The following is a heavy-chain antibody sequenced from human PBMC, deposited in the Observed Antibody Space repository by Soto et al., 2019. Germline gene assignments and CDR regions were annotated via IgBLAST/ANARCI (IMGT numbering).Heavy chain of an antibody. CDR2: IIPIFGTA. J-gene: IGHJ4*02. CDR1: GGTFSSYA. V-gene: IGHV1-69*13. CDR3: ASGSYYAERYYFDY. D-gene: IGHD1-26*01. Sequence: GASVKVSCTASGGTFSSYAISWVRQAPGQGLEWMGGIIPIFGTANYAQKFQGRVTITADESTSTAYMELSSLRSEDTAVYYCASGSYYAERYYFDYWGQGTLVTVSS.